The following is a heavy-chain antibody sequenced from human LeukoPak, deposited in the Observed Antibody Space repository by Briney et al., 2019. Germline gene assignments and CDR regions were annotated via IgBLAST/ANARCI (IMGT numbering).Heavy chain of an antibody. CDR1: GFTFSSYA. CDR2: ISGSGGST. D-gene: IGHD3-22*01. CDR3: ARDLDSSGFYFDY. Sequence: GGSLRLSCAASGFTFSSYAMSWVRQAPGKGLEWVSAISGSGGSTYYADSVKGRFTISGDNSKNTLYLQMNSLRAEDTAVYYCARDLDSSGFYFDYWGQGTLVTVSS. V-gene: IGHV3-23*01. J-gene: IGHJ4*02.